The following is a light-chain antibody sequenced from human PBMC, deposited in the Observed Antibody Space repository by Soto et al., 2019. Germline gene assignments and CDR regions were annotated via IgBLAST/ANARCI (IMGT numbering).Light chain of an antibody. Sequence: EIVLTQSPATLSLSPGERATRSCRASQSVSSYLAWYQQKPGQAPRLLIYDASNRATGIPARFSGSGSGTDFTLPISSLEPEDFAVYYCQQRSNWPPMYTFGQGTKLEI. J-gene: IGKJ2*01. CDR3: QQRSNWPPMYT. CDR2: DAS. CDR1: QSVSSY. V-gene: IGKV3-11*01.